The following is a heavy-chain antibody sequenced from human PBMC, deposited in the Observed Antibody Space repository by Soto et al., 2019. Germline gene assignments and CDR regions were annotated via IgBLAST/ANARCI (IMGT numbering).Heavy chain of an antibody. J-gene: IGHJ5*02. V-gene: IGHV1-2*02. CDR2: INPNSGGT. CDR3: ARDDGGNSAVGWFDP. D-gene: IGHD2-21*02. CDR1: GYTFTGYY. Sequence: QVQLVQSGAEVKKPGASVKVSCKASGYTFTGYYMHWVRQAPGQGLEWMGWINPNSGGTNYAQKFQGRVTMTRDTSISTAYMELSRLRSDDTAVYYCARDDGGNSAVGWFDPWGQGTLVTVSS.